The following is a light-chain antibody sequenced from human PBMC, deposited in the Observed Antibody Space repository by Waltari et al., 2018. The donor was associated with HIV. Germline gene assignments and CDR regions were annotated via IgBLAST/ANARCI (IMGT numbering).Light chain of an antibody. CDR1: SSDVGSYNL. Sequence: QSALTQPASVSGSPGQSITISCTGTSSDVGSYNLVSWYQHHPGKAPKLRIFEFTKRPSGVSNRFSGSKSGNTASLTISGLQADDEADYYCCSYAGSSAFVFGTGTKVTVL. V-gene: IGLV2-23*02. CDR3: CSYAGSSAFV. CDR2: EFT. J-gene: IGLJ1*01.